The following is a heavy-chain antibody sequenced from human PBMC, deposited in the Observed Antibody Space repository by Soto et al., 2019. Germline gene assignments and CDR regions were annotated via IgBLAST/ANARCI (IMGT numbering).Heavy chain of an antibody. D-gene: IGHD3-10*01. CDR3: ARDRASAPVVGEDIEGGGMDV. Sequence: QVQLVQSGAEVKKPGSSVKVSCKASGGTFSSYAISWVRQAPGQGLEWMGGIIPIFGTANYAQKFQGRVTITADESTSTAYMELSSLRSEDTAVYYCARDRASAPVVGEDIEGGGMDVWGQGTTVTVSS. CDR1: GGTFSSYA. CDR2: IIPIFGTA. V-gene: IGHV1-69*12. J-gene: IGHJ6*02.